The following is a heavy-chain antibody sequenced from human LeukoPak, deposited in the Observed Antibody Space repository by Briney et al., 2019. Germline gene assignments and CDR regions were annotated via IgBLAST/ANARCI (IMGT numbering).Heavy chain of an antibody. D-gene: IGHD7-27*01. CDR2: ISSSSSYI. CDR3: ASRLTGESDY. J-gene: IGHJ4*02. Sequence: PGGSLTLSCAASGFTFSSYSMNWVRQAPGKGLEWVSSISSSSSYIYYADSVKGRFTISRDNAKNSLYLQMNSLRAEDTAVYYCASRLTGESDYWGQGTLVTVSS. CDR1: GFTFSSYS. V-gene: IGHV3-21*01.